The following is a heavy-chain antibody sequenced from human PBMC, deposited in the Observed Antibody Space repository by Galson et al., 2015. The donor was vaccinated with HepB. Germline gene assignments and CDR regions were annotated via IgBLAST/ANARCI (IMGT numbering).Heavy chain of an antibody. Sequence: SVKVSCKASGGTFSSYTISWVRQAPGQGLEWMGRIIPILGIANYAQKFQGRVTITADKSTSTAYMELSSLRSEDTAVYCCARVIPGIRTTVVTPPNAFDIWGQGTMGTVSS. J-gene: IGHJ3*02. CDR3: ARVIPGIRTTVVTPPNAFDI. D-gene: IGHD4-23*01. CDR2: IIPILGIA. V-gene: IGHV1-69*02. CDR1: GGTFSSYT.